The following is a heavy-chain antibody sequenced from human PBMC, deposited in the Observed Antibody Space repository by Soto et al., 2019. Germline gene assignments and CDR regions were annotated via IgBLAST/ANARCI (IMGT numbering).Heavy chain of an antibody. D-gene: IGHD3-16*02. J-gene: IGHJ3*01. Sequence: GGSLRLSCASSGFTLSMSAVNWVRQAPGKGLEWVSYISDSGDRTYYADSVKGWFTISRDRSKNTVSLQMDSLRAEDTAVYYCAKDRGIIVKAGDAFDVWGQGTKVT. CDR3: AKDRGIIVKAGDAFDV. CDR1: GFTLSMSA. V-gene: IGHV3-23*01. CDR2: ISDSGDRT.